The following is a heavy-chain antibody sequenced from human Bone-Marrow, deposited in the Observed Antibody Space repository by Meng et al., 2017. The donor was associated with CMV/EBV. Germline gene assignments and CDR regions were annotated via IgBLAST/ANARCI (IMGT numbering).Heavy chain of an antibody. CDR3: ARGRVPAALFDY. Sequence: SQTLSLTCAVYGGSFSGYYWSWIRQPPGKGLEWIGENNHSGSTNYNPSLKSRVTISVDTSKNQFSLKLSSVTAADTAVYYCARGRVPAALFDYWGQGTLVTVSS. J-gene: IGHJ4*02. CDR2: NNHSGST. CDR1: GGSFSGYY. V-gene: IGHV4-34*01. D-gene: IGHD2-2*01.